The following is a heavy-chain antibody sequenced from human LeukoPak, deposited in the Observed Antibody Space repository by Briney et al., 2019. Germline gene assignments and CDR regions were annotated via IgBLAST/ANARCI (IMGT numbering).Heavy chain of an antibody. CDR3: ATSTGWRFDY. V-gene: IGHV3-7*01. CDR2: IREDGNEE. Sequence: QSGGSLGLSWVASGFTLSSYGRSGVGQAPGKGLEWVPNIREDGNEEYYVDSVKGRFTIPRDNAKNSLWLQMNSLRAEDTAVYYCATSTGWRFDYWGQGTLVTVSS. D-gene: IGHD2-8*02. CDR1: GFTLSSYG. J-gene: IGHJ4*02.